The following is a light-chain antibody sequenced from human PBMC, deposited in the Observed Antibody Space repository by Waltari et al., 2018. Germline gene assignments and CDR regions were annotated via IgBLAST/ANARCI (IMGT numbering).Light chain of an antibody. V-gene: IGLV2-11*01. CDR1: SSDVGRFNY. CDR2: DVT. Sequence: QSVLTQPRSVSGSPGQSVTISCTGTSSDVGRFNYVAWYQHHPGRPPRLLIYDVTKRPSGVPDRFSGSKSGNTASLTISGLQDEDEADFYCCSYIGRALFGGGTKLTVL. CDR3: CSYIGRAL. J-gene: IGLJ2*01.